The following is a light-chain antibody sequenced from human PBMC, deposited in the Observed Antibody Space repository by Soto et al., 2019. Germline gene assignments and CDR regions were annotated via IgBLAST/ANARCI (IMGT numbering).Light chain of an antibody. J-gene: IGLJ3*02. CDR2: EVT. V-gene: IGLV2-23*02. CDR3: LSYAGSSTWV. CDR1: RSDIGSYNS. Sequence: QSVVTQPASVSGSPGQSIPISCTGTRSDIGSYNSIAWYQQHPGKAPRVMIFEVTKRPSGISNRFSGSKSGSTASLTISGLQAEDEADYFCLSYAGSSTWVFGGGTKVTVL.